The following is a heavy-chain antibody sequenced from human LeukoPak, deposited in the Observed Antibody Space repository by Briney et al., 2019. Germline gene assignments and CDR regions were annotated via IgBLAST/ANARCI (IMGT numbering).Heavy chain of an antibody. J-gene: IGHJ4*02. Sequence: PSQTLSLTCTVSGGSISSGGYYWSWIRQHPGKGLEWIGYIYYSGSTYYNPSLKSRVTISADTSKNQFSLKLSSVTAADTAVYYCARGRRRGYSYGYSDYWGQGTLVTVSS. D-gene: IGHD5-18*01. CDR3: ARGRRRGYSYGYSDY. CDR1: GGSISSGGYY. V-gene: IGHV4-31*03. CDR2: IYYSGST.